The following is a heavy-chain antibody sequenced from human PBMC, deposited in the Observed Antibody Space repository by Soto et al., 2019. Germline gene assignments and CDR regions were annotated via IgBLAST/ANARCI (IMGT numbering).Heavy chain of an antibody. CDR2: ISYDGSNK. CDR3: ARGKLVRIVVVVAANDAFDI. D-gene: IGHD2-15*01. CDR1: GFTFISYA. V-gene: IGHV3-30-3*01. J-gene: IGHJ3*02. Sequence: PGGSLRLSCGASGFTFISYAMHWVRQAPGKGLEWVAVISYDGSNKYYADSVKGRFTISRDNSKNTLYLQMNSLRAEDTAVYYCARGKLVRIVVVVAANDAFDIWGQGTMVTVSS.